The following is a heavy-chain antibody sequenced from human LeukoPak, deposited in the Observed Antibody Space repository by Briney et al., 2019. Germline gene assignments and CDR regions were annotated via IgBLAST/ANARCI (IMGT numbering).Heavy chain of an antibody. Sequence: GGSLRLPCLTSGFTLSTNAMSWVRQAPGKGLEWISGISGSGASTYYADSVKGRFTISRDDSRNTLYLQMNSLRAEDTAVYYCAKAITAMADYWGQGTLVTVSS. CDR1: GFTLSTNA. D-gene: IGHD5-18*01. CDR2: ISGSGAST. CDR3: AKAITAMADY. J-gene: IGHJ4*02. V-gene: IGHV3-23*01.